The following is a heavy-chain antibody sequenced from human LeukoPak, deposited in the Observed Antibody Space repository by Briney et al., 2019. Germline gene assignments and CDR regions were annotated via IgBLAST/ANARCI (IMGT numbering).Heavy chain of an antibody. CDR1: GFTVSSNY. D-gene: IGHD3-22*01. CDR3: ARGRYDSSAQLNGFDY. V-gene: IGHV3-53*01. J-gene: IGHJ4*02. CDR2: IYRGGST. Sequence: GVSLRLSCAASGFTVSSNYMSWLRQAPGKGLEWVSDIYRGGSTYYADFVKGRFTISRDNSKNTLYLQMNSLRVEDTAVYYCARGRYDSSAQLNGFDYWGQGTLVTVSS.